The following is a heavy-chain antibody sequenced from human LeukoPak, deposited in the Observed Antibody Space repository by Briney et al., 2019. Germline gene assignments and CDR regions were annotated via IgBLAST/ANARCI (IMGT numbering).Heavy chain of an antibody. D-gene: IGHD2-15*01. CDR3: ARDSHYCSGGSCYSYYFDY. V-gene: IGHV1-69*04. J-gene: IGHJ4*02. CDR1: GGTFSSYA. Sequence: SVKVSCKASGGTFSSYAISWVRQAPGQGLEWMGRIIPILGIANYAQKFQGRVTITADKSASTAYMELSSLRSEDTAVYYCARDSHYCSGGSCYSYYFDYWGQGTLVTVSS. CDR2: IIPILGIA.